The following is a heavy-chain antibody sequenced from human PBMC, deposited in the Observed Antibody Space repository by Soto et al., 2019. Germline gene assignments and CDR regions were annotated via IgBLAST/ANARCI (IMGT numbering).Heavy chain of an antibody. V-gene: IGHV4-39*02. CDR3: ASIWFGDFDY. CDR2: IYYSGSP. J-gene: IGHJ4*01. D-gene: IGHD3-10*01. Sequence: SETLSLTCTFSGDSISSSKYYWGWIRQPPGKGLEWIGSIYYSGSPYYNSSLKSRVTISVDTSKNHFSLKLTSMTAADTAVYYCASIWFGDFDYWGHGTLVTVSS. CDR1: GDSISSSKYY.